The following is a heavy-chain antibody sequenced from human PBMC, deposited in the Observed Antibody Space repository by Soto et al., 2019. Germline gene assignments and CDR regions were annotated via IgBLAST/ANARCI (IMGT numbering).Heavy chain of an antibody. CDR2: IKKDESET. CDR1: HFSFSNYW. CDR3: ARSHTGDSAFRAFDI. Sequence: LVQSGGGLVPPGESLTVSCAPSHFSFSNYWMNWVRQAPGKALEWVANIKKDESETDYVDSVRGRFTIFRDNAKNLLYLQMRRLRVEDTAVYYCARSHTGDSAFRAFDIWGQGTVVTV. D-gene: IGHD2-21*02. V-gene: IGHV3-7*03. J-gene: IGHJ3*02.